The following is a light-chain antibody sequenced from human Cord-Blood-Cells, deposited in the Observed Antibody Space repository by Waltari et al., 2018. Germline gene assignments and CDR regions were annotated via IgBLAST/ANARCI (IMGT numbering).Light chain of an antibody. Sequence: EIVLTQSPGTLSLSSGESATLHCRASQSVSSSYLAWYQQKPGQAPRLLIYGASSRATGIPDRFSGSGSGTDFTLTISRLEPEDFAVYYCQQYGSSPTWTFGQGTKVEIK. J-gene: IGKJ1*01. CDR1: QSVSSSY. CDR3: QQYGSSPTWT. V-gene: IGKV3-20*01. CDR2: GAS.